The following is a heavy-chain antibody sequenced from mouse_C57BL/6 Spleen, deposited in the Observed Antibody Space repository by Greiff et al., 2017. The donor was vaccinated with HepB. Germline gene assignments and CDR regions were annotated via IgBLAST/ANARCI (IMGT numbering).Heavy chain of an antibody. Sequence: QVQLQQSGAELVKPGASVKISCKASGYAFSSYWMNWVKQRPGKGLEWIGQIYPGDGDTNYNGKFKGKATLTADKSSSTAYMQLSSLTSEYSAVYICARGRYYGNYERYFDVWGTGTTVTVSS. D-gene: IGHD2-1*01. CDR1: GYAFSSYW. V-gene: IGHV1-80*01. J-gene: IGHJ1*03. CDR2: IYPGDGDT. CDR3: ARGRYYGNYERYFDV.